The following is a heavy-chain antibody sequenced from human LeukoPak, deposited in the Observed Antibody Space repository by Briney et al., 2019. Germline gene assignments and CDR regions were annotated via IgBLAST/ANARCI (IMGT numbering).Heavy chain of an antibody. D-gene: IGHD2-8*01. V-gene: IGHV4-4*07. J-gene: IGHJ3*02. CDR2: IYTSGST. Sequence: SETLSFTCTVSGGSISSYYWSWIRQPAGKGLEWIGRIYTSGSTNYNPSLKSRVTMSVDTSKNQFPLKLSSVTAADTAVYYCARASPMAREDAFDIWGQGTMVTVSS. CDR1: GGSISSYY. CDR3: ARASPMAREDAFDI.